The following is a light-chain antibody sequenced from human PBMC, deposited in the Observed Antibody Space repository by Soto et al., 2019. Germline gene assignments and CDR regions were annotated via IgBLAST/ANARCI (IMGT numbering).Light chain of an antibody. J-gene: IGKJ1*01. CDR2: AAS. CDR1: RTLSSD. CDR3: QQTYSVPWT. Sequence: DIQMTQTPSSLSASVGDRVTITCRASRTLSSDINWYQQKPGQAPKFLIYAASSLHSGVPSRFSGSGSGTDLTLTISDLQPEDSATYFCQQTYSVPWTFGQGTKVEV. V-gene: IGKV1-39*01.